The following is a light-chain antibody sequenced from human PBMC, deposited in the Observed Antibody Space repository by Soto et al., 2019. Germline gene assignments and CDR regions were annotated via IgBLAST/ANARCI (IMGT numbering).Light chain of an antibody. V-gene: IGKV1-39*01. J-gene: IGKJ5*01. CDR1: QSISSY. CDR3: QQSYSTPPT. CDR2: AAS. Sequence: DIQMTQSPSSLSASVGDRVTITCRASQSISSYLNWYQQKPGKAPKLLIYAASRLQSGVPSRFSGSESGTDFTLTISSLQPEDFATYYCQQSYSTPPTFGQGTRLEIK.